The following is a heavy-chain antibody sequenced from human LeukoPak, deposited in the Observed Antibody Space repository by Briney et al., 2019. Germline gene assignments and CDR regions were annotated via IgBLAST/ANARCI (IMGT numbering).Heavy chain of an antibody. CDR3: TTEFIYGDYVSF. D-gene: IGHD4-17*01. V-gene: IGHV3-15*01. Sequence: GSLRLSCAASGFTFSSAWMSWVRQAPGKGLEWVGRIKSKTDGGTTDYAVPVKGRFTISRDDSKNTLYLQMNSLKTEDTAVYYCTTEFIYGDYVSFWGQGTLVTVSS. J-gene: IGHJ4*02. CDR2: IKSKTDGGTT. CDR1: GFTFSSAW.